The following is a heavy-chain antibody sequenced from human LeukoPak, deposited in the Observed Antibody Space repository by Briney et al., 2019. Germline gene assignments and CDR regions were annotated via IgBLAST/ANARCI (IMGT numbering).Heavy chain of an antibody. CDR2: ISYDGSNK. V-gene: IGHV3-30*18. CDR1: GFTFSSYG. J-gene: IGHJ4*02. Sequence: GGSLRLSCAASGFTFSSYGMHWVRQAPGKGLEWVAVISYDGSNKYYADSVKGRFTISRDNSKNTLYLQMNSLRAEDTAVYYCAKVEDYVWGSADYWGQGTLVTVSS. CDR3: AKVEDYVWGSADY. D-gene: IGHD3-16*01.